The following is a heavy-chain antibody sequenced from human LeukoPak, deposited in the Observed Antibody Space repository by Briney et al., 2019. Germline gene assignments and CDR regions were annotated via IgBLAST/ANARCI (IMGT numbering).Heavy chain of an antibody. D-gene: IGHD1-20*01. CDR1: GGSFSGYY. CDR3: ARPGIPGRGPWGHDSYHMDV. CDR2: INHSGST. J-gene: IGHJ6*03. V-gene: IGHV4-34*01. Sequence: SETLSLTCAVYGGSFSGYYWRWIRQPPGKGLECIGDINHSGSTNYNPSLKSRVTISVDTSKNQFSLKLTSVTAADTAVYYCARPGIPGRGPWGHDSYHMDVWGKGTTVTVSS.